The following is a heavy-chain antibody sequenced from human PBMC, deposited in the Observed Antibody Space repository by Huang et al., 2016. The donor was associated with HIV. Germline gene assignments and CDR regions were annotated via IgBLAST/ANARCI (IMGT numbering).Heavy chain of an antibody. D-gene: IGHD2-21*02. J-gene: IGHJ4*02. CDR2: SRNTAYGGTT. CDR1: GFPFGDYA. V-gene: IGHV3-49*03. CDR3: TRARVVVTAIRFDY. Sequence: EVQLVESGGGLVQPGRSLRLSCTTSGFPFGDYAVSWFRQAPGKGLEWVGVSRNTAYGGTTEYAASVKGRFTISRDDSKRIAYLQINSLKTEDAAVYYCTRARVVVTAIRFDYWGQGTLVIVSS.